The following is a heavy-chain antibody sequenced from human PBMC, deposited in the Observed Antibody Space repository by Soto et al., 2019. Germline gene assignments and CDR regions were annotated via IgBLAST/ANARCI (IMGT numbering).Heavy chain of an antibody. CDR3: ARTPDI. CDR1: CGSIRSGGYS. V-gene: IGHV4-30-2*01. Sequence: SETLSLTCAVACGSIRSGGYSWSWIRQPPGKGLEWIGYIYHSGSTYYNPSLKSRVTISVDRSKNQFSLKLSSVTAADTAVYYCARTPDIWGQGTMVTVSS. CDR2: IYHSGST. J-gene: IGHJ3*02.